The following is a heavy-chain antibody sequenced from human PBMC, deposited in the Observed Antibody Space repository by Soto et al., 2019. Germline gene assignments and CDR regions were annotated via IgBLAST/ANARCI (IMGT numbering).Heavy chain of an antibody. D-gene: IGHD5-18*01. V-gene: IGHV3-49*04. Sequence: GGSLRLSCTASGFTFGDYAMSWVRQAPGKGLEWVGFIRSKAYGGTTEYAASVKGRFTISRDDSKSIAYLQMNSLKTEDTAVYYCTRDVEYSYGYSYYYGMDVWGQGTTVTVSS. CDR1: GFTFGDYA. J-gene: IGHJ6*02. CDR2: IRSKAYGGTT. CDR3: TRDVEYSYGYSYYYGMDV.